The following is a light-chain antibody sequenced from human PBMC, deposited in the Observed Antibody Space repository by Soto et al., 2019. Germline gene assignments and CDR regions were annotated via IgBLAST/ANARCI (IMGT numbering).Light chain of an antibody. CDR1: HSVNSH. V-gene: IGKV3-15*01. CDR2: GAS. Sequence: MLMTQSPSTLSVPQGERVTLSCRTSHSVNSHVAWYHQKPGQAPRLLLYGASTRATGIPVRFSGSGFGTEFTLTISILQSEDFAVYYCQLYKNWPIFGQGTRLEIK. J-gene: IGKJ5*01. CDR3: QLYKNWPI.